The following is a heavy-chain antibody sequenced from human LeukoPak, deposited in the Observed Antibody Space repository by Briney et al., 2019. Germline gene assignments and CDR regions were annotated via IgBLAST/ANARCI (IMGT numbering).Heavy chain of an antibody. CDR1: GYTFTSYD. J-gene: IGHJ6*03. CDR2: MNPNSGNT. V-gene: IGHV1-8*02. Sequence: ASVKVSCKASGYTFTSYDINWVRQATGQGLEWMGWMNPNSGNTDYAQKFQGRVTMTRDTSISTAYMELSRLRSDDTAVYYCARVGGSSSWYYYYYYMDVWGKGTTVTVSS. CDR3: ARVGGSSSWYYYYYYMDV. D-gene: IGHD6-13*01.